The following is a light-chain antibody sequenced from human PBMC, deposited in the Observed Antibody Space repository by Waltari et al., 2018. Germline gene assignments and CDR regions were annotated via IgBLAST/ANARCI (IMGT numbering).Light chain of an antibody. Sequence: IVLTQSPGTLSLSPGDRATLSCRASQSIPSNYLAWYQQRPGGAPRLLSYIASSRATGITDRFSGSGSGTDFTLTISRLEPEDFAVYYCQQSGGSPFTFGPGTTVDI. CDR2: IAS. V-gene: IGKV3-20*01. CDR3: QQSGGSPFT. J-gene: IGKJ3*01. CDR1: QSIPSNY.